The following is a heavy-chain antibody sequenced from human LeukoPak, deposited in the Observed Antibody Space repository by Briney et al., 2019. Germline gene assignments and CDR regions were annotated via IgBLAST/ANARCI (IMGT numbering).Heavy chain of an antibody. J-gene: IGHJ4*02. CDR3: AREPATAIPRKMAVNSYFDY. CDR2: ISYDGSNK. Sequence: GRSLRLSCAASGLTFSSYAMHWVRQAPGKGLEWVAVISYDGSNKYYADSVKGRFTISRDNSKNTLYLQMNSLRAEDTAVYYCAREPATAIPRKMAVNSYFDYWGQGTLVTVSS. V-gene: IGHV3-30*01. D-gene: IGHD2-2*02. CDR1: GLTFSSYA.